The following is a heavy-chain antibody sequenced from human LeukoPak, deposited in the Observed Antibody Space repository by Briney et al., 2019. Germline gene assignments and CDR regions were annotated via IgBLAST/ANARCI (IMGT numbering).Heavy chain of an antibody. V-gene: IGHV4-59*01. J-gene: IGHJ4*02. Sequence: GSLRLSCVASGFPFRAYWMTWIRQPPGKGLEWIGYIYYSGNTNYNPSLKSRVTISVDTSKSQFSLKLSSVTAADTAVYYCARLIRRSGNYFDYWGQGTLVTVSS. CDR3: ARLIRRSGNYFDY. CDR2: IYYSGNT. D-gene: IGHD1-1*01. CDR1: GFPFRAYW.